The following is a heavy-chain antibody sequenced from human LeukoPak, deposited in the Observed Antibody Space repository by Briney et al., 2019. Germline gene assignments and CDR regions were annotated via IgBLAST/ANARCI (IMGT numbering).Heavy chain of an antibody. CDR3: ARIAVVGDYYYIDV. Sequence: PGGSLRLSCAVSGFTFSSYWMSWVRQAPGKGLEWVANIKQDGSEKYYVDSVKGRFPISRDNAKNSLYLQMNSLRAEDTAVYYCARIAVVGDYYYIDVWGKGTTVTVSS. D-gene: IGHD2-15*01. V-gene: IGHV3-7*01. CDR2: IKQDGSEK. CDR1: GFTFSSYW. J-gene: IGHJ6*03.